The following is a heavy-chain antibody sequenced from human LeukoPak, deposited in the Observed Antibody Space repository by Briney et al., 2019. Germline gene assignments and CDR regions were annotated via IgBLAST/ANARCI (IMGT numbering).Heavy chain of an antibody. V-gene: IGHV4-61*02. Sequence: SETLSLTCTVSGGSISSGSYYWSWIRQPAGKGLEWIGRIYTSGSTNYNPSLKGRVTISVDTSKNQFSLKLSSVTAADTAVYYCARGGDFSSSWFFNWGQGTLVTVSS. CDR1: GGSISSGSYY. CDR2: IYTSGST. D-gene: IGHD6-13*01. J-gene: IGHJ4*02. CDR3: ARGGDFSSSWFFN.